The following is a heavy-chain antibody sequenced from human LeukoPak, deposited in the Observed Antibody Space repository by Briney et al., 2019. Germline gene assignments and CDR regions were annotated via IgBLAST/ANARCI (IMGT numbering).Heavy chain of an antibody. V-gene: IGHV1-2*02. J-gene: IGHJ3*02. CDR2: INPNSGGT. CDR3: ARCSTPHWIFDAFDI. CDR1: GYTFTSYD. Sequence: ASVKVSCKASGYTFTSYDINWVRQATGQGPEWMGWINPNSGGTNYAQKFQGRVTMTRDTSISTAYMELSGLRSDDTAVYYCARCSTPHWIFDAFDIWGQGTMVTVSS. D-gene: IGHD1-1*01.